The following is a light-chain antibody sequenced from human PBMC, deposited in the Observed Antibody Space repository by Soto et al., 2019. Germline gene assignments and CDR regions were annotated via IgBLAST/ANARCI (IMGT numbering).Light chain of an antibody. V-gene: IGLV3-21*02. CDR1: SIGSKS. J-gene: IGLJ1*01. CDR2: DDS. Sequence: SYALTQSPSVSVAPGQTVSITCGGSSIGSKSVHWYQQKPGQAPVLVVYDDSDRRSGIPERFSGSNSGNTATLTITRVEAGDEADYHCQAWDTRSEHYVFGAGTKVTVL. CDR3: QAWDTRSEHYV.